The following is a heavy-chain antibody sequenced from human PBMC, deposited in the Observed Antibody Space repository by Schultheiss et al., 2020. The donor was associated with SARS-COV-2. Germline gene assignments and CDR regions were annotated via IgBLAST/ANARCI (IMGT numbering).Heavy chain of an antibody. CDR3: ARDLGPTMIVVVTTLDY. CDR1: GGSISSYY. J-gene: IGHJ4*02. CDR2: IYYSGST. V-gene: IGHV4-59*01. D-gene: IGHD3-22*01. Sequence: SETLSLTCTVSGGSISSYYWSWIRQPPGKGLEWIGYIYYSGSTNYNPSLKSRVTISVDTSKNQFSLKLSSVTAADTAVYYCARDLGPTMIVVVTTLDYWGQGTLVTVSS.